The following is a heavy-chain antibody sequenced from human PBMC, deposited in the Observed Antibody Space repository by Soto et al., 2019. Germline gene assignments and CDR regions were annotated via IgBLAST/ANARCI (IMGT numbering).Heavy chain of an antibody. V-gene: IGHV4-4*02. CDR1: GGSISSSNW. J-gene: IGHJ4*02. CDR3: ARVSPDCSSTSCFYFDY. CDR2: IYHSGST. D-gene: IGHD2-2*01. Sequence: PSETLSLTFAISGGSISSSNWRSWVRQPPGKGLEWIGEIYHSGSTNYNPSLKSRVTISVDKSKNQFSLKLSSVTAADTAVYYCARVSPDCSSTSCFYFDYWGQGTLVTVSS.